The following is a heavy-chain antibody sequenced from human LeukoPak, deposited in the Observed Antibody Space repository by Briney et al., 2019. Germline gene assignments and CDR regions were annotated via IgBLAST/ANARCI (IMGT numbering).Heavy chain of an antibody. CDR2: IYYSGST. V-gene: IGHV4-39*01. Sequence: PSETLSLTCTVSGGSISSSSYYWGWIRQPPGKGLEWIESIYYSGSTYYNPSLKSRFTISVDTSKNQLSLKLSSVTAADTAVYYCARLAIDYSSSSFLWFDPWGQGTLVTVSS. J-gene: IGHJ5*02. CDR3: ARLAIDYSSSSFLWFDP. CDR1: GGSISSSSYY. D-gene: IGHD6-13*01.